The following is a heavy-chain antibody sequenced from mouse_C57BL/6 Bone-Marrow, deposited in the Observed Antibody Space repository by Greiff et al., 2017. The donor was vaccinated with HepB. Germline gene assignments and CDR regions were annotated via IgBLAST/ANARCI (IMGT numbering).Heavy chain of an antibody. Sequence: QVQLKESGAELVKPGASVKISCKASGYAFSSYWMNWVKQRPGKGLEWIGQIYPGDGDTNYNGKFKGKATLTADKSSSTAYMQLSSLTSEDSAVYFCAREGANWDRYFDYWGQGTTLTVSS. CDR2: IYPGDGDT. J-gene: IGHJ2*01. D-gene: IGHD4-1*01. V-gene: IGHV1-80*01. CDR1: GYAFSSYW. CDR3: AREGANWDRYFDY.